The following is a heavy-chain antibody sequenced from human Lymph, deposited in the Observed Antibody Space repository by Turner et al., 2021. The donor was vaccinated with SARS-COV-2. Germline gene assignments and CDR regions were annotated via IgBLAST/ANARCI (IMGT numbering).Heavy chain of an antibody. Sequence: EVQLVETGGGLIQPGGSLRLSCAASGLNVSSNYMTWVRQAPGKGLGWVSVIYSGGSTFYADSVKGRFTISRDNSKNTLYLQMNSLRAEDTAVYYCARDLVVYGMDVWGQGTTVTVSS. J-gene: IGHJ6*02. CDR2: IYSGGST. D-gene: IGHD3-10*01. CDR3: ARDLVVYGMDV. V-gene: IGHV3-53*02. CDR1: GLNVSSNY.